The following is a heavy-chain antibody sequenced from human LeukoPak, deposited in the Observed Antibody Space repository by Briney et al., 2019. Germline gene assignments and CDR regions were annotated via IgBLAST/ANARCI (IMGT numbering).Heavy chain of an antibody. Sequence: SETLSLTCTVSGGSISSSSYYWGWIRQPPGKGRECIGSIYYSGSTYYNPSLKSRVTISVDTSKNQFSLKLSSVTAADAAVYYCARQPVYGGNSHWGQGTLVTVSS. CDR2: IYYSGST. CDR1: GGSISSSSYY. D-gene: IGHD4-23*01. V-gene: IGHV4-39*01. J-gene: IGHJ4*02. CDR3: ARQPVYGGNSH.